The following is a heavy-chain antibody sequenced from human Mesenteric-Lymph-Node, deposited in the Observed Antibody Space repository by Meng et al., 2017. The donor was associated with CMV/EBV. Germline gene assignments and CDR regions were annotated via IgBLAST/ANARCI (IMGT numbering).Heavy chain of an antibody. CDR3: ARGYSYVQY. D-gene: IGHD5-18*01. V-gene: IGHV4-59*01. CDR2: IYYSGSI. CDR1: GGSISSYY. J-gene: IGHJ4*02. Sequence: SETLSLTCTVSGGSISSYYWSWIRQPPGKGLEWIGYIYYSGSIDYNPSLKSRVTISVDTSKNQFSLKLSSVTAADTAVYYCARGYSYVQYWGQGTLVTVSS.